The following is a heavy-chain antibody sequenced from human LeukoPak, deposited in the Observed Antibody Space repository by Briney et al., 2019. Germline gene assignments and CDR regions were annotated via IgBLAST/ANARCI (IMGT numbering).Heavy chain of an antibody. CDR3: ARGGYCSGGSCYKPFDY. J-gene: IGHJ4*02. CDR2: IIPIFGTA. Sequence: SVKVSCKASGGTFSSYAISWVRQAPGQGLEWIGRIIPIFGTASYAQKFQGRVTITADKSTSTAYMELSSLRSEDTAVYYCARGGYCSGGSCYKPFDYWGQGTLVTVSS. D-gene: IGHD2-15*01. V-gene: IGHV1-69*06. CDR1: GGTFSSYA.